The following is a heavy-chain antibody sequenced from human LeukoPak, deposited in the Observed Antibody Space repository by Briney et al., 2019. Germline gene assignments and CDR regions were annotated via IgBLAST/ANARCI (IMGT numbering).Heavy chain of an antibody. J-gene: IGHJ5*02. CDR1: GFTFSSYS. V-gene: IGHV3-21*01. CDR2: ISSSSSYI. CDR3: AKIRSLSNWFDP. Sequence: GGSLRLSCAASGFTFSSYSMNWVRQAPGKGLEWVSSISSSSSYIYYADSVKGRFTISRDNAKNSLYLQMNSLRAEDTAVYYCAKIRSLSNWFDPWGQGTLVTVSS.